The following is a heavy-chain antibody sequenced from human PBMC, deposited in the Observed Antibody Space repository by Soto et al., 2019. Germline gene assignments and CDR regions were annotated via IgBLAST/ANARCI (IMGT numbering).Heavy chain of an antibody. D-gene: IGHD6-6*01. Sequence: ASVKVSCKASGYTFTGYYMHWVRQAPGQGLEWMGWINPNSGGTNYAQKFQGWVTMTRDTSISTAYMELGRLRSDDTAGYYCARDSSSPEYYFDYWGQGTLVTVSS. J-gene: IGHJ4*02. V-gene: IGHV1-2*04. CDR1: GYTFTGYY. CDR2: INPNSGGT. CDR3: ARDSSSPEYYFDY.